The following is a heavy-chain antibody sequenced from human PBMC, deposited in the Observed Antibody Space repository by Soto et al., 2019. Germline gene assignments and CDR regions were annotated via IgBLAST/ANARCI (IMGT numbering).Heavy chain of an antibody. CDR2: IYSGDST. Sequence: EVPLVESGGGLIQPGGSLRLSCAASGFTITGKYMIWVRQAPGQGLEWVSVIYSGDSTYYADSVKGRFTISRDSSKNTLYLQMNNLRAEETAVYYCARDVSDDYPYWGQGALVTVSS. J-gene: IGHJ4*02. D-gene: IGHD4-17*01. CDR3: ARDVSDDYPY. V-gene: IGHV3-53*01. CDR1: GFTITGKY.